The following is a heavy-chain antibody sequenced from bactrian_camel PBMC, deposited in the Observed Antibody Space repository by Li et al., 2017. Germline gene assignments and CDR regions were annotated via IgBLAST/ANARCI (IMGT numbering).Heavy chain of an antibody. CDR2: IESDGST. V-gene: IGHV3S55*01. CDR3: LRSLQSLATPF. Sequence: QLVESGGGSVQAGGSLTLSCAASGATVSRLCMAWFRQAPGKEREGVAGIESDGSTSYADSVKGRFTISKDMVQNTLSLQMNSLKPEDTAVYYCLRSLQSLATPFWGPGTQVTVS. J-gene: IGHJ4*01. CDR1: GATVSRLC.